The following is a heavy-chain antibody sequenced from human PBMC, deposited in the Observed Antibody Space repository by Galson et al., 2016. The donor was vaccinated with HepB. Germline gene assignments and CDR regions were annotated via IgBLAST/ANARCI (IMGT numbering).Heavy chain of an antibody. V-gene: IGHV4-39*01. CDR1: GGSISSSSHY. CDR3: ARGTLREPQFDY. Sequence: ETLSLTCTVSGGSISSSSHYWGWIRQPPGKGLEWIGSLFYSGSTHYNPSLRSRVTISVDTSKGQFSLKLSSVTAADTAVYYCARGTLREPQFDYWGQGTLVTVSS. J-gene: IGHJ4*02. CDR2: LFYSGST. D-gene: IGHD1-14*01.